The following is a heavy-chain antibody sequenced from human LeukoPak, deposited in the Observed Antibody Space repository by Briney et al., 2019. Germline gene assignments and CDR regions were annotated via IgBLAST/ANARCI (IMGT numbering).Heavy chain of an antibody. Sequence: KPSETLSLTCTVSGDSISNFYWNWIRQSPGKGLEWIGNIHYSGSSVYNPSLKSRGTISIDTSRKQFFLKLNSVTAADTAVYFCALAPNSNWFAFWGPGTLVTVSS. CDR2: IHYSGSS. CDR1: GDSISNFY. J-gene: IGHJ5*01. V-gene: IGHV4-59*03. CDR3: ALAPNSNWFAF. D-gene: IGHD2-8*01.